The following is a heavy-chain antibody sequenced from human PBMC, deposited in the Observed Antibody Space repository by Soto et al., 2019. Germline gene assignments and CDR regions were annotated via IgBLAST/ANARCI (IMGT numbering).Heavy chain of an antibody. V-gene: IGHV4-39*01. CDR2: IFYSGST. J-gene: IGHJ6*02. D-gene: IGHD4-17*01. CDR3: ARCDYGYGMDV. CDR1: AGSISSTTPY. Sequence: QLQLQESGPGLVKPSETLSLSCTVSAGSISSTTPYWGWIRQPPGKGLEWIGSIFYSGSTYYNPSLKSRVTIPVDTSKNQFSLKLSSVTAADTAVYYCARCDYGYGMDVRGQGTTGAVSS.